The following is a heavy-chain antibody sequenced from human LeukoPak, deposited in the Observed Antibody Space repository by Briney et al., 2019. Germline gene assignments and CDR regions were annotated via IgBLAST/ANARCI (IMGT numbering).Heavy chain of an antibody. D-gene: IGHD1-14*01. CDR3: ARVNRGSSFDY. V-gene: IGHV4-34*01. CDR1: GGSFSGYY. Sequence: SETLSLTCAVYGGSFSGYYWSWIRQPPGKGLEWIGEINHSGSTNYNPSLKSRVTISVDTSKNQFSLKLSSVTAADTAVYYCARVNRGSSFDYWGQGTLVTVSS. CDR2: INHSGST. J-gene: IGHJ4*02.